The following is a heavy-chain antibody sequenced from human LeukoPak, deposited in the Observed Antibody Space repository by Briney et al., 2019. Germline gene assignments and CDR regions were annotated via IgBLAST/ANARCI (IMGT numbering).Heavy chain of an antibody. V-gene: IGHV4-39*07. CDR1: GGSISSSSYY. CDR2: INHSGST. J-gene: IGHJ4*02. CDR3: ARRGAGH. Sequence: SETLSLTCTVSGGSISSSSYYWSWIRQPPGKGLEWIGEINHSGSTNYNPSLKSRVTISVDTSKNQFSLKLSSVTAADTAVYYCARRGAGHWGQGTLVTVSS. D-gene: IGHD3-10*01.